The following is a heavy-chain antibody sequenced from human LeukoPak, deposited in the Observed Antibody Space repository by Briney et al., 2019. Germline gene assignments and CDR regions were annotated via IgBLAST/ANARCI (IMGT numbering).Heavy chain of an antibody. D-gene: IGHD2-2*01. Sequence: ASVKVSCKAPGYTFTSYGISWVRQAPGQGLEWMGWISAYNGNTNYAQKLQGRVTMTTDTSTSTAYMELRSLRSDDTAVYYCARDLRIVVVPAAMPFLGYWGQGTLVTVSS. J-gene: IGHJ4*02. CDR1: GYTFTSYG. CDR2: ISAYNGNT. V-gene: IGHV1-18*01. CDR3: ARDLRIVVVPAAMPFLGY.